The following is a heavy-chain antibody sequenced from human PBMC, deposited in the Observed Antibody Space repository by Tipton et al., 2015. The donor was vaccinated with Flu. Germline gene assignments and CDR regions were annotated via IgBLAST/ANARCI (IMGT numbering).Heavy chain of an antibody. D-gene: IGHD6-13*01. Sequence: TLSLTCTVSGGSISSSSYYWGWIRQPPGKGLEWIGSIYYSGSTYYNPSLKSRVTISVDTSKNQFSLKLSSVTAADTAVYYCARPRGIAAAGTGVGWFDPWGQGTLVTVSS. CDR2: IYYSGST. J-gene: IGHJ5*02. CDR3: ARPRGIAAAGTGVGWFDP. V-gene: IGHV4-39*07. CDR1: GGSISSSSYY.